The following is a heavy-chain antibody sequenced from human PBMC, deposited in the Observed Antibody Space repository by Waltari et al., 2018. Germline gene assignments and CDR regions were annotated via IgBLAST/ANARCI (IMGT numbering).Heavy chain of an antibody. Sequence: QVQLVQSGAEVKKPGASVKVSCKASGYTFTGYYMHWVRRAPGQGLAWMGWINPNSGGTNYAPKFQGWVTMTRNTSISTAYMEMSRLRYDDTAVYYGARGLIAAAGLLDYWGQGTLVTVSS. CDR1: GYTFTGYY. CDR3: ARGLIAAAGLLDY. J-gene: IGHJ4*02. D-gene: IGHD6-13*01. V-gene: IGHV1-2*04. CDR2: INPNSGGT.